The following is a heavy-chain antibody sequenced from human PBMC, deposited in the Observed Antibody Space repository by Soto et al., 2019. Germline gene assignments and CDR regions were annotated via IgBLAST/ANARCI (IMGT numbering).Heavy chain of an antibody. V-gene: IGHV3-33*01. CDR2: IWYDGSNK. CDR1: GFTFSSYG. D-gene: IGHD3-3*01. J-gene: IGHJ6*03. Sequence: GGSLRLSCAASGFTFSSYGMHWVRQAPGKGLEWVAVIWYDGSNKYYADSVKGRFTISRDNSKNTLYLQMNSLRAEDTAVYYCARTPTLRFLEWANYYYYYYMDVWGKGTTVTVSS. CDR3: ARTPTLRFLEWANYYYYYYMDV.